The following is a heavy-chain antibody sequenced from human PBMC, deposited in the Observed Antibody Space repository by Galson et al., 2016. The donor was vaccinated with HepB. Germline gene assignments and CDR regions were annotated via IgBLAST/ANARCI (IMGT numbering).Heavy chain of an antibody. CDR3: ARSSFLPYGIDA. CDR1: GARITAYY. Sequence: SETLSLTCTVSGARITAYYWNWIRQSPEKGLEWIRYVSQRGSPNYHPSLNSRVTMSLDTSKNQFFLMLNSVTDADTGVYYCARSSFLPYGIDAWGQGTTVIVSS. D-gene: IGHD2/OR15-2a*01. J-gene: IGHJ6*02. V-gene: IGHV4-59*01. CDR2: VSQRGSP.